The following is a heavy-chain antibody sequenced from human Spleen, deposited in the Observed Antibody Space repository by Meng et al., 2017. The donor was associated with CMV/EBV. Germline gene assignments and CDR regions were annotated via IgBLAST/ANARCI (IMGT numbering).Heavy chain of an antibody. CDR1: GCTFSSYW. CDR2: IKQDGSET. D-gene: IGHD2-21*01. J-gene: IGHJ5*02. Sequence: GESLKISCAASGCTFSSYWMSGVRQAPGKGLEWVANIKQDGSETDYVDSVKGRFTISRDNAENSLYLQMNSLRAEDTAVYYCASPPHNALSYCGGDCCGSTWGQGTLVTVSS. V-gene: IGHV3-7*01. CDR3: ASPPHNALSYCGGDCCGST.